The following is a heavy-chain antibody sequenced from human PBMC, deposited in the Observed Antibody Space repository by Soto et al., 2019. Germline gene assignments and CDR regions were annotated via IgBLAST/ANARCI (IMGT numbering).Heavy chain of an antibody. J-gene: IGHJ4*02. CDR1: GGSISSSNYY. CDR2: INYSGRT. CDR3: ARHADQLPISHHDH. V-gene: IGHV4-39*01. Sequence: TLETLSHTCPVSGGSISSSNYYWGWIRQPPGKGLEWIGSINYSGRTHYNPSLKSRGTISVDTSKNQFSLKLSSVTAADTAVYYCARHADQLPISHHDHWGQGTLVTVSS. D-gene: IGHD2-2*01.